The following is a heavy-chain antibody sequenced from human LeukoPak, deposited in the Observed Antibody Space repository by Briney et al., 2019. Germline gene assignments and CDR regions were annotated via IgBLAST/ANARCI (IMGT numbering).Heavy chain of an antibody. CDR3: ASIHDYGDYGWFDP. CDR1: GGTFSSYA. D-gene: IGHD4-17*01. V-gene: IGHV1-69*06. Sequence: AASVKVSCKASGGTFSSYAISWVRQAPGQGLEWMGGIIPIFGTANYAQKFQGRVTITADKSTSTAYMELSSLRSEDTAVYYCASIHDYGDYGWFDPWGQGTLVTVSS. J-gene: IGHJ5*02. CDR2: IIPIFGTA.